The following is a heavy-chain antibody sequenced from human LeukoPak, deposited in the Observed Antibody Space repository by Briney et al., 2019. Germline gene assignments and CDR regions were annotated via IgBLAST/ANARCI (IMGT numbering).Heavy chain of an antibody. CDR3: ARDMVAVPYYYYYMDV. Sequence: ASVKVSCKASGYTFTGYYMHWVRQAPGQGLEWMGRINPNSGGTNYAQKFQGRVTMTRDTSISTAYMELSRLGSDDRAVYYCARDMVAVPYYYYYMDVWGKGTTVTVSS. CDR2: INPNSGGT. D-gene: IGHD2-15*01. CDR1: GYTFTGYY. V-gene: IGHV1-2*06. J-gene: IGHJ6*03.